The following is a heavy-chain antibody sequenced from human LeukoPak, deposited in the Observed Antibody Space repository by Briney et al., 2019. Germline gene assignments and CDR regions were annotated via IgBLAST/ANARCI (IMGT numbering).Heavy chain of an antibody. CDR1: GGTFSSYA. D-gene: IGHD4-17*01. Sequence: GASVKVSCTASGGTFSSYAISWVRQAPGQGLEWMGRIIPIFGIANYAQTFQGRVTITADKSTSTAYMELSSLRSEDTAVYYCALVGDYEEWFDPWGQGTLVTVSS. CDR2: IIPIFGIA. J-gene: IGHJ5*02. V-gene: IGHV1-69*04. CDR3: ALVGDYEEWFDP.